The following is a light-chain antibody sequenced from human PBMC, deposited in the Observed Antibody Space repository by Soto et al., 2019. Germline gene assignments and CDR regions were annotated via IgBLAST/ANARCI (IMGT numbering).Light chain of an antibody. CDR1: QGIRDD. V-gene: IGKV1-17*01. J-gene: IGKJ4*01. Sequence: DIQMTQSPSSLSASVGDRVTITCRASQGIRDDLGWYQQKPGKAPKRLIYAASTLQSGVPSRFSGSGSGTECILTISSLQLEYFSSNYCLKQKSYLALSFGGGTKVEIK. CDR2: AAS. CDR3: LKQKSYLALS.